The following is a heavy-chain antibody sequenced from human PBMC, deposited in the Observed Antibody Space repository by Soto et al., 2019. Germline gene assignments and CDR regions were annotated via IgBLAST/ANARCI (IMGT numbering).Heavy chain of an antibody. J-gene: IGHJ4*02. V-gene: IGHV3-15*01. Sequence: GVSLRLSCVASAFTFSNTWMSWARHAPRKRLEWVGRIKSKTDGGTGDYAAPVKGRFTTSRDDSKNTLYLQMNSLKTEDTAVYYCTTDLSPYDYVYDYWGQGTLVTVSS. CDR3: TTDLSPYDYVYDY. D-gene: IGHD3-16*01. CDR2: IKSKTDGGTG. CDR1: AFTFSNTW.